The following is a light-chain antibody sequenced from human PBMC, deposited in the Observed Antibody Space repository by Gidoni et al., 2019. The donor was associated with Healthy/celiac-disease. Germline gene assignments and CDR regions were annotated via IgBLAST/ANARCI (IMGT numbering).Light chain of an antibody. CDR1: QSVLYSSNNKDY. Sequence: DIVMTQSPDSLAVSLGERATINCKSSQSVLYSSNNKDYLAWYQQKPGQPPKLLIYWASNRESGVPDRFSGSGSGTECTLTSSSLQAEDVAFYYWQQYYSIWTFGQGTKVEIK. CDR2: WAS. J-gene: IGKJ1*01. V-gene: IGKV4-1*01. CDR3: QQYYSIWT.